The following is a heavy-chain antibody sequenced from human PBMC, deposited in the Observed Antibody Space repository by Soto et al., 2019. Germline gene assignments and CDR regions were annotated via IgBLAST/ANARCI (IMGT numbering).Heavy chain of an antibody. CDR3: ARDGVDGSGSYYSYYYYMDV. CDR1: GGSISSYY. Sequence: QVQLQESGPGLVKPSETLSLTCTVSGGSISSYYWSWIRQPPGKGLEWIGYIYYSGSTNYNPSLKSRVTISVDTSKNQFSLKLSSVTAADTAVYYCARDGVDGSGSYYSYYYYMDVWGKGTTVTVSS. V-gene: IGHV4-59*01. CDR2: IYYSGST. J-gene: IGHJ6*03. D-gene: IGHD3-10*01.